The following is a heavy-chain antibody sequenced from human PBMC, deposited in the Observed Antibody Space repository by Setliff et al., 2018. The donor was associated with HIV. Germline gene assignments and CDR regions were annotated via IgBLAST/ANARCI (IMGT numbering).Heavy chain of an antibody. CDR1: GFTFSDYG. CDR3: VKDYVARRSYTYGYDY. CDR2: IWYDGSNK. J-gene: IGHJ4*02. D-gene: IGHD5-18*01. V-gene: IGHV3-30*02. Sequence: LRLSCAASGFTFSDYGMHWVRQAPGKGLEWVAMIWYDGSNKYYEDSVKGRFTISRDNSKNTVHLQMNSLRGEDTAMYYCVKDYVARRSYTYGYDYWGQGTLVTVSS.